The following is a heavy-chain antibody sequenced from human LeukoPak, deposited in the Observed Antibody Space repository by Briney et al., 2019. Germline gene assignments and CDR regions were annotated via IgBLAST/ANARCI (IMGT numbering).Heavy chain of an antibody. V-gene: IGHV1-18*01. Sequence: ASVKVSCKASGYTFTNYGISWVRQAPGQGLEWMGWISAYNGNTNYTQKLQGRVTMTTDTSTSTAYMELSSLRSEDTAVYYCARDSSVPAPAENWFDPWGQGTLVTVSS. J-gene: IGHJ5*02. CDR2: ISAYNGNT. D-gene: IGHD2-2*01. CDR1: GYTFTNYG. CDR3: ARDSSVPAPAENWFDP.